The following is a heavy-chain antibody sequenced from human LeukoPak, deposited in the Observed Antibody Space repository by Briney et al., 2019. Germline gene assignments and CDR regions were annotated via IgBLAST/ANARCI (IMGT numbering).Heavy chain of an antibody. D-gene: IGHD2-8*01. J-gene: IGHJ4*02. Sequence: GGSLRLSCAASGFTFSSYAMSWVRQAPGKGLEWVSDISGSGGSTYYADSVKGRFTISRDNSKNTLYLQMNSLRAEDTAVYYCAKVACRTNGVCSFSNGDFDYWGQGTLVSVSS. CDR3: AKVACRTNGVCSFSNGDFDY. CDR2: ISGSGGST. CDR1: GFTFSSYA. V-gene: IGHV3-23*01.